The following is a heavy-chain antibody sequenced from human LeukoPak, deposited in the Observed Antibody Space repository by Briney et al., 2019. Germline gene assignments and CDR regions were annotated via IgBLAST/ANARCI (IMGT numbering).Heavy chain of an antibody. V-gene: IGHV1-69*01. CDR3: ARTPRGGDYAYFDY. Sequence: GSSVKVSCKASGGTFSSYAISWVRQAPGQGLEWMGGIIPIFGTANYAQKFQGRVTITADESTSTAYMELSSLRSEDTAVYYCARTPRGGDYAYFDYWGQGTLVTVSS. J-gene: IGHJ4*02. D-gene: IGHD4-17*01. CDR2: IIPIFGTA. CDR1: GGTFSSYA.